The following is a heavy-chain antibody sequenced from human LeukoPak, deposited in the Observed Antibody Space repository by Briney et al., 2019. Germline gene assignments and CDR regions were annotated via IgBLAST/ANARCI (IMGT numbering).Heavy chain of an antibody. V-gene: IGHV1-18*01. CDR1: GYTFTSYG. CDR3: ATSLLWFGELSY. J-gene: IGHJ4*02. CDR2: ISAYNGNT. Sequence: ASVKVSCKASGYTFTSYGISWVRQAPGQGLEWMGWISAYNGNTNYAQKFQGRVTMTEDTSTDTAYMELSSLRSEDTAVYYCATSLLWFGELSYWGQGTLVTVSS. D-gene: IGHD3-10*01.